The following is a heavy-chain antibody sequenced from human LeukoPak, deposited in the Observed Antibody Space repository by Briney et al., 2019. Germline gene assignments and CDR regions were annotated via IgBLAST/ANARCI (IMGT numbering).Heavy chain of an antibody. CDR1: GFTFSSYE. D-gene: IGHD2-21*01. J-gene: IGHJ4*02. CDR3: ARDHIAGHALEY. CDR2: TNQDGGET. Sequence: GGSLRLSCAASGFTFSSYEMNWVRQAPGKGLEWVAKTNQDGGETYFVDSVKGRFTISRDNAKNSVYLQMNSLGAEDTGVYYCARDHIAGHALEYWGQGTLVTVSS. V-gene: IGHV3-7*03.